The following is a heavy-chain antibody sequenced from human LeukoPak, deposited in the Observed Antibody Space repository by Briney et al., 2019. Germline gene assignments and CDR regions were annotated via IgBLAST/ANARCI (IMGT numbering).Heavy chain of an antibody. V-gene: IGHV1-69*13. CDR3: ARLYYDSSGYYQICYFDY. Sequence: GASVKVSCKASGGTFSSYAISWVRQAPGQGLEWMGGIIPIFGTANYAQKFQGRVTITADESTSTAYMELSSLRSEDTAVYYCARLYYDSSGYYQICYFDYWGQGTLVTVSS. J-gene: IGHJ4*02. CDR2: IIPIFGTA. D-gene: IGHD3-22*01. CDR1: GGTFSSYA.